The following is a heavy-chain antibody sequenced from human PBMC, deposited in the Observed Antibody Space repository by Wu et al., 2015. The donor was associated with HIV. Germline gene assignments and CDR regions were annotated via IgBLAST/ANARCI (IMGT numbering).Heavy chain of an antibody. Sequence: QVQLLQSGAEVKKPGASVMVSCKASGYTFIDYYIYWVRKTPGQGLEWMGWINPNRGGTKYAQKFQGRVTMTRDTAVSTAYMELNSLRSDDTATYYCARDDPLLWFGDLDNWGQGTLVTVSS. J-gene: IGHJ4*02. CDR2: INPNRGGT. D-gene: IGHD3-10*01. CDR3: ARDDPLLWFGDLDN. V-gene: IGHV1-2*02. CDR1: GYTFIDYY.